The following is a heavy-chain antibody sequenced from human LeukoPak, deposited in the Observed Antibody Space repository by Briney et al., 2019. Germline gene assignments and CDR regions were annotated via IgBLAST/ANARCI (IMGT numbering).Heavy chain of an antibody. J-gene: IGHJ3*02. CDR1: GYTFTSYG. D-gene: IGHD3-9*01. V-gene: IGHV1-18*01. Sequence: ASVKVSCKASGYTFTSYGISWMRQAPGQGLEWMGWISAYNGNTNYAQKLQGRVTMTTDTSTSTAYMELRSLRSDDTAVYYCARDRWPAYYDILTGPDAFDIWGQGTMVTVSS. CDR3: ARDRWPAYYDILTGPDAFDI. CDR2: ISAYNGNT.